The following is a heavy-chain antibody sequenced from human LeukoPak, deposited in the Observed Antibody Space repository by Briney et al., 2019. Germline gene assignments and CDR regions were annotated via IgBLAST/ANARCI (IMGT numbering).Heavy chain of an antibody. CDR2: TKPDGTAE. Sequence: QPGGSLRLSCAASGFTFRNYWMGWVRQAPGKGLEWVANTKPDGTAEYYADSVRGRFTTTRDNANNFLYLQMNSLRGEDTAVYYCARDGGLHTNFAYWGQGTLVTVSS. V-gene: IGHV3-7*01. CDR3: ARDGGLHTNFAY. D-gene: IGHD2-15*01. CDR1: GFTFRNYW. J-gene: IGHJ4*02.